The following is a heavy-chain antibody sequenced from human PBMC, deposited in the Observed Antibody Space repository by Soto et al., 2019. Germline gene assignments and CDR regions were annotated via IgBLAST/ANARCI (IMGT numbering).Heavy chain of an antibody. CDR3: ARDMYSSGWYAGY. Sequence: QVQLVESGGGLVKPGGSLRLSCAASGFTFSDYYMSWIRQAPGKGLEWVSYISSSSSYTNYADSVKGRVTISRDNAKNSQYLQMNSLRAEHTAVYYCARDMYSSGWYAGYWGQGTLVTVSS. J-gene: IGHJ4*02. D-gene: IGHD6-19*01. CDR1: GFTFSDYY. CDR2: ISSSSSYT. V-gene: IGHV3-11*06.